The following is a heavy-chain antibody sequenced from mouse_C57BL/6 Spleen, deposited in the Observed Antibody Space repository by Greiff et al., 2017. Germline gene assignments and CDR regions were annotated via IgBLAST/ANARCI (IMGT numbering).Heavy chain of an antibody. Sequence: VQLQQSGPELVKPGASVKISCKASGYTFTDYYMNWVKQSHGKSLEWIGDINPNNGGTSYNQKFKGKATLTVDKYSSTAYMELRSLTSEDSAVXYCARGDYGSSPFDYWGQGTTLTVSS. J-gene: IGHJ2*01. CDR3: ARGDYGSSPFDY. CDR2: INPNNGGT. CDR1: GYTFTDYY. D-gene: IGHD1-1*01. V-gene: IGHV1-26*01.